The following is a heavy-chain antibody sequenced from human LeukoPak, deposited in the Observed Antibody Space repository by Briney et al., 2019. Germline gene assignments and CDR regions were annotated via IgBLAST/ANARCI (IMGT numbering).Heavy chain of an antibody. Sequence: GGSLRLSCAASGFTFSNYWMSWVRQAPGKGLEWVANIKEDGGVKYYVDFVKGRFTISRDSAKNSVYLQMNSLGAEDTAVYYCARIGYSSSSTDYWGQGTLVIVSS. D-gene: IGHD6-6*01. CDR3: ARIGYSSSSTDY. CDR2: IKEDGGVK. V-gene: IGHV3-7*01. CDR1: GFTFSNYW. J-gene: IGHJ4*02.